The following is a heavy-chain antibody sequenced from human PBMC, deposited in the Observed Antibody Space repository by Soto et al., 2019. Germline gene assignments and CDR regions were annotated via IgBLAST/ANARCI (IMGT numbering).Heavy chain of an antibody. D-gene: IGHD3-16*01. Sequence: EVQLVESGGGLVQPGRSRRLSCAASGFTFDDYAMHWVRQAPGKGLEWVSGISWNSGSIGYADSVNGRFTISRDNAKNSLYLQMNRLRAEDTALYYCAKDTNDCVGGRLDYWGQGTLVTVSS. CDR2: ISWNSGSI. V-gene: IGHV3-9*01. CDR3: AKDTNDCVGGRLDY. CDR1: GFTFDDYA. J-gene: IGHJ4*02.